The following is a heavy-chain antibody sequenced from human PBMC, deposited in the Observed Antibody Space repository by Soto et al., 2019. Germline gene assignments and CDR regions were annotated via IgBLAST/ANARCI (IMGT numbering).Heavy chain of an antibody. D-gene: IGHD1-26*01. CDR2: IKQDGSEK. Sequence: GGSLRLSCAASEFTFSRSWMSWVRQAPGKGLEWVANIKQDGSEKHYLDSVKGRFTISRDNAKNSLYLQMNSLRAEDSAVYCCARDSPIVGGTGASDIWGQGTMVTVSS. CDR3: ARDSPIVGGTGASDI. CDR1: EFTFSRSW. V-gene: IGHV3-7*01. J-gene: IGHJ3*02.